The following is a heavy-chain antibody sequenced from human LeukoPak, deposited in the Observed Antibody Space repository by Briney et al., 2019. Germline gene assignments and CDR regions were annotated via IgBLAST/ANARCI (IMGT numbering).Heavy chain of an antibody. J-gene: IGHJ4*02. D-gene: IGHD3-22*01. Sequence: SETLSLTCAVSGGSISSSNWWSWVRQPPGKGLEWIGEIYHSGSTNYNPSLKSRVTISVDTSKNQFSLKLSSVTAADTAVYYCARRAITMIVVVITKLTYFDYWGQGTLVTVSS. CDR1: GGSISSSNW. CDR3: ARRAITMIVVVITKLTYFDY. CDR2: IYHSGST. V-gene: IGHV4-4*02.